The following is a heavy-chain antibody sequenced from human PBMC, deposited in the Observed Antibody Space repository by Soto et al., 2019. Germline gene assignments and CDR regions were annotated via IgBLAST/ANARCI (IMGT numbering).Heavy chain of an antibody. CDR1: GFTFSSYD. CDR3: EREKRQQSPGTDAFDI. Sequence: GGSLRLSCAASGFTFSSYDMHWVRQPTGKGLEWVSAIATAGDTYYPGSVKGRFTLSRENAKNSLYLQMNSLRAEDTAVYFCEREKRQQSPGTDAFDIWGQGTMVTVSS. V-gene: IGHV3-13*01. CDR2: IATAGDT. D-gene: IGHD6-13*01. J-gene: IGHJ3*02.